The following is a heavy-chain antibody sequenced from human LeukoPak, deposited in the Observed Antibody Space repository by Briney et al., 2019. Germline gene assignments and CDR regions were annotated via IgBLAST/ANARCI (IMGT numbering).Heavy chain of an antibody. Sequence: GGSLRLSCAAFGFTFDDYGMSWVRQAPGKGLEWVSGINWNGGSTGYADSVKGRFTISRDNAKNSLYLQMNSLRAEDTALYYCARRTLSVGASITFYFDYWGQGTLVTVSS. CDR3: ARRTLSVGASITFYFDY. CDR2: INWNGGST. D-gene: IGHD1-26*01. V-gene: IGHV3-20*04. CDR1: GFTFDDYG. J-gene: IGHJ4*02.